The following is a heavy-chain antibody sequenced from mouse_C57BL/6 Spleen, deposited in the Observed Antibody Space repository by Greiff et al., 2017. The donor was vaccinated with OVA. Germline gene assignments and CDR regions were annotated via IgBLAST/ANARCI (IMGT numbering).Heavy chain of an antibody. CDR1: GFTFSSYA. CDR3: TREGSSYGYFDV. V-gene: IGHV5-9-1*02. CDR2: ISSGGDYI. Sequence: EVMLVESGEGLVKPGGSLKLSCAASGFTFSSYAMSWVRQTPEKRLEWVAYISSGGDYIYYADTVKGRFTISRDNARNTLYLQMSSLKSEDTAMYYCTREGSSYGYFDVWGTGTTVTVSS. D-gene: IGHD1-1*01. J-gene: IGHJ1*03.